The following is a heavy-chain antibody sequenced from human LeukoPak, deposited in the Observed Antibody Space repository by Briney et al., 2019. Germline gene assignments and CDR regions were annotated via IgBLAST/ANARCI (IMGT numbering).Heavy chain of an antibody. J-gene: IGHJ4*02. CDR1: GYNFTSNY. Sequence: ASVKVSCKASGYNFTSNYIHWVRQAPGQGLEWMGMIYPRDGSTSYAQKFQGRVTVTSDTSTSTVHMELSGLRSEDTAVYYCARDQEGFDYWGQGTLVTVSS. CDR2: IYPRDGST. V-gene: IGHV1-46*01. CDR3: ARDQEGFDY.